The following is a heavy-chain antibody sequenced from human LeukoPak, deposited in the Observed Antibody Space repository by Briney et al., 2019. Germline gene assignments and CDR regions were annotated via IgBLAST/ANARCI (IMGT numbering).Heavy chain of an antibody. V-gene: IGHV3-48*02. CDR2: ISSSSTTI. CDR1: GFTFSTYN. J-gene: IGHJ4*02. CDR3: ARVWSGQQLVLGDY. D-gene: IGHD6-13*01. Sequence: GGSLRLSCAASGFTFSTYNMNWVRQAPRKGLEGVSYISSSSTTIYNADSVKGRFTISRDNAKNSLYLQMDSLRDEDTAVYYCARVWSGQQLVLGDYWGQGALVTVSS.